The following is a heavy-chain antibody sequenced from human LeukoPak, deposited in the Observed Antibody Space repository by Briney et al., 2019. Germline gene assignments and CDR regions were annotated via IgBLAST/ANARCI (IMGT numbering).Heavy chain of an antibody. CDR1: GGSISNSSYY. CDR2: IYYSGSA. Sequence: PSETLSLTCIVSGGSISNSSYYWGWIRQPPGRGLGWIGSIYYSGSAYYNPSLKSRVTISVHTSKNQFSLKLTSVTAADTAVYYCARHWVVTPNYWGQGTLVTVSS. V-gene: IGHV4-39*01. D-gene: IGHD4-23*01. CDR3: ARHWVVTPNY. J-gene: IGHJ4*02.